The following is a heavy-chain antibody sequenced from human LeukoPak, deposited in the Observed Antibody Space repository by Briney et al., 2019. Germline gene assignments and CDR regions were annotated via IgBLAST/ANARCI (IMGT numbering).Heavy chain of an antibody. Sequence: GGSLRLSRAASGFTFSSYAMSWVRQAPGKGLEWVSAISGSGGTTYYADSVKGRFTISRDNSKNTLYLQMNSLRAEDTAVYYCAKNTRDVLNYYYYMDVWGKGTTVTVSS. CDR1: GFTFSSYA. D-gene: IGHD2-8*01. J-gene: IGHJ6*03. V-gene: IGHV3-23*01. CDR2: ISGSGGTT. CDR3: AKNTRDVLNYYYYMDV.